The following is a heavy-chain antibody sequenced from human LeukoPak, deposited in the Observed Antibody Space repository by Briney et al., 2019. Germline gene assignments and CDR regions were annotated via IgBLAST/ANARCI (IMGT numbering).Heavy chain of an antibody. CDR3: ARSGTYQYSSTSDY. CDR2: INHSGST. D-gene: IGHD6-13*01. CDR1: GGSFSGYY. Sequence: PSETLSLTCAVYGGSFSGYYWSWIRQPPGKGLEWIGEINHSGSTNYNPPLKSRVTISVDTSKNQFSLKLSSVTAADTAVYFCARSGTYQYSSTSDYWGQGTLVTVSS. J-gene: IGHJ4*02. V-gene: IGHV4-34*01.